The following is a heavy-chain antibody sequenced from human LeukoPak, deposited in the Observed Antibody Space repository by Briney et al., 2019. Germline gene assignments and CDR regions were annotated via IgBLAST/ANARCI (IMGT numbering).Heavy chain of an antibody. Sequence: GGSLRLSCAASGFTFSSYWMSWVRQAPGRGLEWVANIKQDGGEMYYVDSVKGRFTISKDNAKNSLYLQMNSLRAADTAVYYCVREDRSCYYHWGQGTVVIVSS. D-gene: IGHD1-26*01. CDR3: VREDRSCYYH. CDR1: GFTFSSYW. J-gene: IGHJ4*02. V-gene: IGHV3-7*03. CDR2: IKQDGGEM.